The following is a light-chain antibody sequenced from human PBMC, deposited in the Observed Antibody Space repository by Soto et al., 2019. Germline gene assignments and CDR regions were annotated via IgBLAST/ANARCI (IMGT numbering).Light chain of an antibody. CDR2: AAS. V-gene: IGKV1-39*01. J-gene: IGKJ2*01. CDR3: QQSHSPPFT. Sequence: DIQMTQSPSSLSASVGDRVTITCRASQTISKFLNWYQQKPGKAPKLLIYAASGLQSGVTSRFNGSGSGTDFTLTISSLQPEDVANYQCQQSHSPPFTFGQGTKLEIK. CDR1: QTISKF.